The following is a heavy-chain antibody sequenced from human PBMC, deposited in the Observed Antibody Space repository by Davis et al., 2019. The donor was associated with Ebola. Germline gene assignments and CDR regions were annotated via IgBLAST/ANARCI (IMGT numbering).Heavy chain of an antibody. CDR3: GVSVAIATRYGSGSPIPSGIDY. CDR1: GGSFSGYY. V-gene: IGHV4-34*01. CDR2: INHSGGT. Sequence: MPSETLSLTCAVYGGSFSGYYWSWIRQPPGKGLEWIGEINHSGGTNYNPSLKRRVTIAVDKSKNQFSLRLSSVTAADTAVYYCGVSVAIATRYGSGSPIPSGIDYWGQGTLVTVSS. J-gene: IGHJ4*02. D-gene: IGHD3-10*01.